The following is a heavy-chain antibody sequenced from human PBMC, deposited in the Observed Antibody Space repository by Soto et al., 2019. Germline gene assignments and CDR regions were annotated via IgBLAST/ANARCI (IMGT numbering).Heavy chain of an antibody. V-gene: IGHV3-9*01. CDR2: INWDSGDI. CDR3: AKVTAPGFYDANGHLDY. Sequence: VQLVESGGGLVQPGRSRRLSCVVSGISFDDYAMHWVRQVPGKGLEWVSGINWDSGDIGYADSVKGRLTISRDNAKNSLYLQMNSLRTEDTALYYCAKVTAPGFYDANGHLDYWGQGTPVTVSS. CDR1: GISFDDYA. J-gene: IGHJ4*02. D-gene: IGHD2-8*01.